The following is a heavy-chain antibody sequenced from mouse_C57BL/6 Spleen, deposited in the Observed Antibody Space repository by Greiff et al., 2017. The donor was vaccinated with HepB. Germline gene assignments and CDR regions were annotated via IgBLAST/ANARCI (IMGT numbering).Heavy chain of an antibody. CDR3: ARGGEDSSGPGAY. CDR2: IYPGGGYT. V-gene: IGHV1-63*01. CDR1: GYTFTNYW. J-gene: IGHJ3*01. Sequence: QVQLQQSGAELVRPGTSVKMSCKASGYTFTNYWIGWAKQRPGHGLEWIGDIYPGGGYTNYNEKFKGKATLTADKSSSTAYMQFSSLTSEDSAIYYCARGGEDSSGPGAYWGQGTLVTVSA. D-gene: IGHD3-2*02.